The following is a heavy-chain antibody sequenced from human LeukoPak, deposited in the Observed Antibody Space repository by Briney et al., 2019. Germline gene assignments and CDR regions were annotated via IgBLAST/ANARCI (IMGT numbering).Heavy chain of an antibody. CDR2: ISYDGSNK. Sequence: GRSLRLSCAASGFTFSSYAMHWVRQAPGKGLERVAVISYDGSNKYYADSVKGRFTISRDNSKNTLYLQMNSLRAEDTAVYYCARPLQRYYYYGMDVWGQGTTVTVSS. CDR1: GFTFSSYA. CDR3: ARPLQRYYYYGMDV. V-gene: IGHV3-30-3*01. D-gene: IGHD4-11*01. J-gene: IGHJ6*02.